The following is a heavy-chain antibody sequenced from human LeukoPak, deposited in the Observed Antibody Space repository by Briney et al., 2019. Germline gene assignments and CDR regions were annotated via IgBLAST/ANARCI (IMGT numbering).Heavy chain of an antibody. CDR3: ARSLPFPRAFDI. D-gene: IGHD2/OR15-2a*01. V-gene: IGHV4-28*06. Sequence: KPSDTLSLTCAVSGYSISSSNWWGWIRQPPGKGLEWIGYIYYSGTTNYNPSLKSRVTMSVDTSKNQFSLKLSSVTALDTAVYYCARSLPFPRAFDIWGQGTMVTVSS. J-gene: IGHJ3*02. CDR1: GYSISSSNW. CDR2: IYYSGTT.